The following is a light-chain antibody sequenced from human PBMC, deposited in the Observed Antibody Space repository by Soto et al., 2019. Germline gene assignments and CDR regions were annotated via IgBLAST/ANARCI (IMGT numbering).Light chain of an antibody. V-gene: IGKV1-5*03. CDR3: QQYNSYSA. CDR1: QSISSW. CDR2: KAS. J-gene: IGKJ1*01. Sequence: DIQMTQSPSTLSASVGDRVTITCRASQSISSWLAWYQQKPGKAPKLLIYKASSLESGVPSRFSGSRSGTEFTLTISSLQPDDFATYYCQQYNSYSAFGQGTKV.